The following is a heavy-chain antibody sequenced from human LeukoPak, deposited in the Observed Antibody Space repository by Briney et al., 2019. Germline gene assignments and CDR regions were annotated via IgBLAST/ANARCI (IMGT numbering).Heavy chain of an antibody. D-gene: IGHD6-6*01. CDR2: IYYSGST. CDR3: ASAYSSSSVIDY. V-gene: IGHV4-59*01. Sequence: PSETLSLTCTVSGGSISSYYWSWIRQPPGKGLEWIGYIYYSGSTNYNPPLKSRVTISVDTSKNQFSLKLSSVTAADTAVYYCASAYSSSSVIDYWGQGTLVTVSS. J-gene: IGHJ4*02. CDR1: GGSISSYY.